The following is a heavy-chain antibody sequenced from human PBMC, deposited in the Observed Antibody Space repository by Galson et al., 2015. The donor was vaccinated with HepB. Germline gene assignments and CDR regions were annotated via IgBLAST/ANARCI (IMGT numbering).Heavy chain of an antibody. D-gene: IGHD2-15*01. CDR1: GFDVTTYS. J-gene: IGHJ6*02. CDR2: ISNRAT. Sequence: SLRLSCAASGFDVTTYSLNWVRQAPGKGLEWLSYISNRATYYADSVRGRFIISRDSAKNSLFLQMNSLRAKDTAVYYCARESALPLDYYYYAMDIWGQGTTVTVSS. V-gene: IGHV3-21*06. CDR3: ARESALPLDYYYYAMDI.